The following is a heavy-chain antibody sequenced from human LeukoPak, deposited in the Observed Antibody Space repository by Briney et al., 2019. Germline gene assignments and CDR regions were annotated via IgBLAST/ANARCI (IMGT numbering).Heavy chain of an antibody. CDR2: ISSSSSYI. V-gene: IGHV3-21*01. D-gene: IGHD2-2*01. Sequence: GGSLRLSCVASGFTFSSYSMNWVRQAPGKGLEWVSSISSSSSYIYYADSVKGRFTISRDNAKNSLYLQMNSLRAEDTAVYYCAKGDRDLYCSSTSCYPVLGGQGTLVTVSS. CDR3: AKGDRDLYCSSTSCYPVL. J-gene: IGHJ4*02. CDR1: GFTFSSYS.